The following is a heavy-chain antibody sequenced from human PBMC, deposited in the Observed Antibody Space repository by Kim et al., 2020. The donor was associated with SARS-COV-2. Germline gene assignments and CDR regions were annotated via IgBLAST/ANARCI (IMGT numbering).Heavy chain of an antibody. V-gene: IGHV3-64*03. CDR1: GFPFSNYA. Sequence: GGSLRLSCSASGFPFSNYAMHWVRQAPGSGLEYASAISSDGGATYYADSVKGRFSISRDNSKNTLYLQMSILRTEDTAVYYCVNGDARGYSYDYNYWGQG. J-gene: IGHJ4*02. D-gene: IGHD5-18*01. CDR2: ISSDGGAT. CDR3: VNGDARGYSYDYNY.